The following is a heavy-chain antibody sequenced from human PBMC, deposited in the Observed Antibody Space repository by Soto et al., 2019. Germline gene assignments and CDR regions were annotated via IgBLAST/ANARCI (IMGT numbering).Heavy chain of an antibody. J-gene: IGHJ5*02. D-gene: IGHD2-15*01. CDR2: IYYSGST. V-gene: IGHV4-31*03. CDR1: GGSISSGGYY. CDR3: ARAPGGYCSGGSCRNNWFDP. Sequence: QVQLQESGPGLVKASQTLSLTCTVSGGSISSGGYYWSWIRQHPGKGLEWIGYIYYSGSTYYNPSLKSRVTISVDTSKNQFSLKLSSVTAADTAVYYCARAPGGYCSGGSCRNNWFDPWGQGTLVTVSS.